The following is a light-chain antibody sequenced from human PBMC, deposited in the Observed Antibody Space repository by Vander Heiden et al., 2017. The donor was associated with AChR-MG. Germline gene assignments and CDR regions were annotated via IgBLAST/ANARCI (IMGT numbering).Light chain of an antibody. V-gene: IGKV3-20*01. CDR2: GAS. Sequence: EIVLKQSPGPLSLSPGERATLSCRASQRVSSSYLAWYQQKPGQAPRLLIYGASSRATGIPDRFSGSGSGTDFTLTISRLEPEDFAVYYCQQYGSSPPYTFGQGTKLEIK. J-gene: IGKJ2*01. CDR3: QQYGSSPPYT. CDR1: QRVSSSY.